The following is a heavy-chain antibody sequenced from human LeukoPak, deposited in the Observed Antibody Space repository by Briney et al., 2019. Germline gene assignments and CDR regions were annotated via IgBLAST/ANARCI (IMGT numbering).Heavy chain of an antibody. J-gene: IGHJ4*02. CDR3: AKDHSGSWGVDY. CDR1: GFTFSSYA. D-gene: IGHD1-26*01. CDR2: ISGSGGST. Sequence: HPGGSLRLSCAASGFTFSSYAMSWVRQPPGKGLEWVSAISGSGGSTYYADSVKGRFTISRDNSKNTLYLQMNSLRAEDTAVYYCAKDHSGSWGVDYWGQGTLVTVSS. V-gene: IGHV3-23*01.